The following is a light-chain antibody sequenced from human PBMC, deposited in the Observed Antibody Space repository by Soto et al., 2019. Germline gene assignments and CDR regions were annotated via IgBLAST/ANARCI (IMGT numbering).Light chain of an antibody. CDR1: QSVNSY. Sequence: IVMTQSPATLSVSPGERATLSCRASQSVNSYLAWYQQKPGQAPRLLIYGASTRATGIPARFSGSGSGTEFTLTISSLQSEDFAVYYCQQYNNWPRTFGQGTKVEIK. V-gene: IGKV3-15*01. J-gene: IGKJ1*01. CDR3: QQYNNWPRT. CDR2: GAS.